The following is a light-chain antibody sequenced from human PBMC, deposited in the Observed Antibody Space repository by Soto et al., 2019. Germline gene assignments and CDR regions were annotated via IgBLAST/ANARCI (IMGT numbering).Light chain of an antibody. V-gene: IGLV2-23*01. CDR1: SSDGGSYNL. Sequence: QSVLTQPASVSGSPGQSITISCTGTSSDGGSYNLVSWYQQHPGKAPKLMIYEGSKRPSGVSIRFSGSKSGNTASLTISGLQAEDEADYYCCSYAGSSTYVFGTGTKVTVL. CDR2: EGS. J-gene: IGLJ1*01. CDR3: CSYAGSSTYV.